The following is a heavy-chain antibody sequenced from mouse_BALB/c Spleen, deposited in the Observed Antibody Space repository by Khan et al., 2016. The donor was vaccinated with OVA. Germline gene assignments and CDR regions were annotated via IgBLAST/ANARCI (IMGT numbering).Heavy chain of an antibody. D-gene: IGHD2-3*01. CDR2: IYPGSDNA. Sequence: QVQLKQSGPELVKPGASVKMSCKASGYTFTYYVITWVKQRTGQGLEWIGEIYPGSDNAYYNERLKGKAKLTADKSSNTTHMQLSSLTSEDSAVYFCARGDGYYVYFDYWGQGTTLTVSS. V-gene: IGHV1-77*01. J-gene: IGHJ2*01. CDR3: ARGDGYYVYFDY. CDR1: GYTFTYYV.